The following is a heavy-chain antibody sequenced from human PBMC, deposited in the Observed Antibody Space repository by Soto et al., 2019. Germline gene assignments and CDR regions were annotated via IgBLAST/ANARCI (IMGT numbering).Heavy chain of an antibody. J-gene: IGHJ6*02. CDR1: GVTFGDYT. D-gene: IGHD4-17*01. CDR2: IRSKAYGGTT. V-gene: IGHV3-49*05. CDR3: ARDVASYDYGDFYGMDV. Sequence: NPGGPLRLSCPASGVTFGDYTMAWFRQAPGGGLEWVSFIRSKAYGGTTEYAASVKGRFTISRDDSKSIAYLQMNRLQSEDTAVYYCARDVASYDYGDFYGMDVWGQGTTVTVSS.